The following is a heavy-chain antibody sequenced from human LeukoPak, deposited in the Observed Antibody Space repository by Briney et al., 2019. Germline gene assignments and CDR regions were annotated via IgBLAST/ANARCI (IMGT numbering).Heavy chain of an antibody. CDR1: GFTFSGYW. CDR2: IKQDGSEK. CDR3: ARDRDSSGYYFDY. Sequence: PGGSLRLSCAASGFTFSGYWMSWLRQAPGKGLEWVANIKQDGSEKYYVDSVKGRFTISRDNAKNSLYLQMNSLRAEDTAVYYCARDRDSSGYYFDYWGQGTLVTVSS. D-gene: IGHD3-22*01. V-gene: IGHV3-7*01. J-gene: IGHJ4*02.